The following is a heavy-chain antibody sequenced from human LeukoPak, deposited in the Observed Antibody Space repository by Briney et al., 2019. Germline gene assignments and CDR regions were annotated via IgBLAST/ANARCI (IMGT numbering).Heavy chain of an antibody. CDR2: INPSGDST. D-gene: IGHD3-16*01. CDR1: GYTFTINH. J-gene: IGHJ4*02. Sequence: ASVKVSCKASGYTFTINHIHWVRQAPGQGLEWMGVINPSGDSTTYPQNFQGRVTMTRDTSTSTVYVELRSLRSEDTAIYYCAKLATSDTGETYWGQGTLVTVSS. V-gene: IGHV1-46*01. CDR3: AKLATSDTGETY.